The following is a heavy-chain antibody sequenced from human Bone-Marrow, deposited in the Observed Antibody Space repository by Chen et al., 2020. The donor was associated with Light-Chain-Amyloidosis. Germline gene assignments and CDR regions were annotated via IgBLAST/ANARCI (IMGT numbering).Heavy chain of an antibody. Sequence: EVQLEQSGPEVKKPGESLKIYCKGSGYTFPNYWIGWVRQMPGKGLEWMGVIYPDDSDASYSPSLEGQVTISADKSITTAYLQWRRLKASDTAMYYCARRRDGYNFDYWGQGTLVTVSS. D-gene: IGHD5-12*01. V-gene: IGHV5-51*01. J-gene: IGHJ4*02. CDR1: GYTFPNYW. CDR2: IYPDDSDA. CDR3: ARRRDGYNFDY.